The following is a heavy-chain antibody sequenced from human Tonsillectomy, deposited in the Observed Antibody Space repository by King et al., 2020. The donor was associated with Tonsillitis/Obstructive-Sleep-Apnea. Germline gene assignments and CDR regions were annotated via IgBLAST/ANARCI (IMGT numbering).Heavy chain of an antibody. D-gene: IGHD6-6*01. J-gene: IGHJ4*02. CDR3: AREYSSSSDY. Sequence: QVQLQESGPGLVKPSETLSLTCTVSGGSISSSNYYWGWIRQPPGQGLEWIGSIYYSGSTYYNPSLKSRVTISVDTSKNQFSLNLSSVTAADTALYYCAREYSSSSDYWGQGTLVTVSS. CDR2: IYYSGST. V-gene: IGHV4-39*01. CDR1: GGSISSSNYY.